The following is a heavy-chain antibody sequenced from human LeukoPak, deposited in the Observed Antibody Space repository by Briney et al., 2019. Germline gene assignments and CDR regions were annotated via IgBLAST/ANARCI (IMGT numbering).Heavy chain of an antibody. Sequence: ASVKVSCKASGYTFTVYYMHWVRQAPGQGLGWMGWINPNSGGTNYAQKVQGRVTMTRDTSISTAYMELSRLRSDDTAVYYCARVLAVAAADYWGQGTLVTVSS. CDR1: GYTFTVYY. D-gene: IGHD6-19*01. CDR3: ARVLAVAAADY. J-gene: IGHJ4*02. CDR2: INPNSGGT. V-gene: IGHV1-2*02.